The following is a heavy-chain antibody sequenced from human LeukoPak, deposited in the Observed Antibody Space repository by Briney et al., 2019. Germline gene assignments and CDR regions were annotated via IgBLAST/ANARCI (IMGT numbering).Heavy chain of an antibody. V-gene: IGHV1-8*01. CDR3: ARRLRGVVSRKNWFDS. CDR1: GYTFTSYE. Sequence: GASVKVSCKASGYTFTSYEIHWVRQAPGRGLEWMGWMSPNSGDTGYAQKFQGRVTMTRNTSIGTAFLDLSSLTSDDTAVYYCARRLRGVVSRKNWFDSWGQGTLVTVSS. D-gene: IGHD3-10*01. J-gene: IGHJ5*01. CDR2: MSPNSGDT.